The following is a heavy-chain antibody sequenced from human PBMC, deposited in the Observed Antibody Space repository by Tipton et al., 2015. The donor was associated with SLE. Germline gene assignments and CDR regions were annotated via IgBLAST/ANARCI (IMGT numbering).Heavy chain of an antibody. CDR3: ARDVAAEFDY. Sequence: LRLSCSVSGGSINSHYWIWIRQPPGKGLEWIGYISYGGGTNYNPSLKSRVTMSVDTAKNQFSLKLTSVTAADTAVYYCARDVAAEFDYWGQGTLVTVSS. D-gene: IGHD6-13*01. CDR1: GGSINSHY. V-gene: IGHV4-59*11. CDR2: ISYGGGT. J-gene: IGHJ4*02.